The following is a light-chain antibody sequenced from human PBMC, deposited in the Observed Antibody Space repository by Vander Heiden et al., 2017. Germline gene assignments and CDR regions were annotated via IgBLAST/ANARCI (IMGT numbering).Light chain of an antibody. J-gene: IGLJ2*01. CDR2: LNSDGSH. CDR1: SGHSSYA. V-gene: IGLV4-69*01. Sequence: QVILTQSPSASASLGASVNLTCTLSSGHSSYALAWHQQQPEKGPRYLMKLNSDGSHTKGAGIPDRFAGSSSGAERYLTISSLQSDDEADYYCQTWGTGVVFGGGTKLTVL. CDR3: QTWGTGVV.